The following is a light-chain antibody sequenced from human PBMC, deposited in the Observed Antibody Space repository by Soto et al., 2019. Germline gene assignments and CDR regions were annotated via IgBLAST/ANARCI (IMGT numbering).Light chain of an antibody. CDR3: QQRSNWPLT. V-gene: IGKV3-11*01. CDR1: QSVSSY. Sequence: EIVLTQSPATLALSPGDSAPRACRASQSVSSYLAWYQQKPGQAPRLLIYDASNRATGIPARFSGSGAGTDFTLTISSLEPEDFAVYYCQQRSNWPLTFGGGTTVDI. CDR2: DAS. J-gene: IGKJ4*01.